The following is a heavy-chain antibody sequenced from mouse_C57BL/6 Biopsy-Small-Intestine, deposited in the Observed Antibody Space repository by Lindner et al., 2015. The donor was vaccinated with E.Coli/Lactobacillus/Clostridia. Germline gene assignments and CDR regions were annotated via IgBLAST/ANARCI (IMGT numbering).Heavy chain of an antibody. Sequence: VQLQESGPELVKPGASVKLSCKASGYTFTNYDINWVKQRPGQGLEWIGWIYPRDGSTKYNEKFKGKATLTVDTSSSTAYMELHSLTSEDSAVYFCARRDYGSPFVYWGQGTLVTVSA. D-gene: IGHD1-1*01. CDR1: GYTFTNYD. CDR2: IYPRDGST. CDR3: ARRDYGSPFVY. J-gene: IGHJ3*01. V-gene: IGHV1-85*01.